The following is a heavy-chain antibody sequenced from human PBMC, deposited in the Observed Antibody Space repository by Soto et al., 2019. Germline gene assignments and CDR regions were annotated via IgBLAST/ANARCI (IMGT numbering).Heavy chain of an antibody. CDR3: AREIVTAGGNNYFDP. J-gene: IGHJ5*02. CDR1: GGTVASSHW. Sequence: SETLSLTCGVSGGTVASSHWWSWVRQSPSRGLEGIGNVYHTGDTNFNPSLQSRVTFSVDKSNNQFSLRLTSLTAADTAVYFCAREIVTAGGNNYFDPWGPGTLVTVSS. V-gene: IGHV4-4*02. CDR2: VYHTGDT. D-gene: IGHD2-21*02.